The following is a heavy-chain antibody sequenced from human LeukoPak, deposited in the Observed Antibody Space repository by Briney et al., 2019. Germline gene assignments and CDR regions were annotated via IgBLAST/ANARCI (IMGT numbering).Heavy chain of an antibody. Sequence: PGGSLRLSCAASGFTFSSYSMNWVRQAPGKGLEWVSSISSSSSYIYYADSVKGRFTISRDNAKNSLYLQMNSLRAEDTAVYYCARVSSGGYCSVGSCYSYGMDVWGQGTTVTVSS. D-gene: IGHD2-15*01. CDR2: ISSSSSYI. CDR3: ARVSSGGYCSVGSCYSYGMDV. CDR1: GFTFSSYS. J-gene: IGHJ6*02. V-gene: IGHV3-21*01.